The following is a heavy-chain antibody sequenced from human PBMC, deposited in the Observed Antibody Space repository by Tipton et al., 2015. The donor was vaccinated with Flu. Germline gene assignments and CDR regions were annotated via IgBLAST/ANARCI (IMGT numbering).Heavy chain of an antibody. V-gene: IGHV4-59*01. Sequence: TLSLTCTVSGGSISSYYWSWIRQPPGKGLEWIGYIYYSGSTNYNPSLKSRVTISVDTSKNQFSLKLSSVTAVDTAVYYCARDPGFFFNWFDPWGQGTLVTVSS. D-gene: IGHD3-3*01. CDR3: ARDPGFFFNWFDP. CDR1: GGSISSYY. J-gene: IGHJ5*02. CDR2: IYYSGST.